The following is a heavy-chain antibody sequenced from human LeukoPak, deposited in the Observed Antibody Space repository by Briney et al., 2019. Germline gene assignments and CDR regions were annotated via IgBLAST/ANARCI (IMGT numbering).Heavy chain of an antibody. CDR1: GFTITTYA. J-gene: IGHJ4*02. Sequence: PGGSLRLSCAASGFTITTYAMGWVSQAPGKGLECVSTISGSGVGAYYADCVKGRFTISRENSNNTLYLQMHSLRAEDTAVYYCAKADYYDSDSWGQGTLVTVSS. CDR3: AKADYYDSDS. CDR2: ISGSGVGA. D-gene: IGHD3-10*01. V-gene: IGHV3-23*01.